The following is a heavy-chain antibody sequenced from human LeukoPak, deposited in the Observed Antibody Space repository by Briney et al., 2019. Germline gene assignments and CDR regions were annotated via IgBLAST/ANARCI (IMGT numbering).Heavy chain of an antibody. CDR2: ITDSGGDT. CDR1: GFTFSNYA. D-gene: IGHD2-15*01. CDR3: AKGSASSRPYYFDY. V-gene: IGHV3-23*01. J-gene: IGHJ4*02. Sequence: GGSLRLSCAASGFTFSNYAMSWVRQAPGKGLEWFSAITDSGGDTYYADSVNGRFTISRDNSKNTLDLQMSSLRAEDTAVYYCAKGSASSRPYYFDYWGQGALVTASS.